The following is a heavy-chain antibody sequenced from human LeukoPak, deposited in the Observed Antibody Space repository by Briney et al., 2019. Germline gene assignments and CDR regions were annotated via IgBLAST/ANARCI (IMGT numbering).Heavy chain of an antibody. J-gene: IGHJ4*02. CDR2: IHHDGRNK. CDR1: GFTFSSYG. D-gene: IGHD6-13*01. CDR3: AKPTDGGPAAAGLDY. V-gene: IGHV3-30*02. Sequence: GGSLRLSCEASGFTFSSYGMQWVRQAPGKGLEWVAYIHHDGRNKYCADSVKGRFTISRDNSKNTLYLQMSSLRAEDTAVYYCAKPTDGGPAAAGLDYWGQGTLVTVSS.